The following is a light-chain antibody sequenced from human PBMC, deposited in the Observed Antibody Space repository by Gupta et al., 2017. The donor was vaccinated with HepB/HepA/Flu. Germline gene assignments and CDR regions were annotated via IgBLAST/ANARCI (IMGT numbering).Light chain of an antibody. V-gene: IGKV1-39*01. CDR1: QSITTY. Sequence: DFQMTQSPSSLSASVGDKITVTCRANQSITTYLNWYQQKPGKAPMLLISSAFNLQSGVPSRFIGSASGTNFTLTITSLQPEDFATYFCQQAFNSLWAFGQGTKVEIK. CDR2: SAF. CDR3: QQAFNSLWA. J-gene: IGKJ1*01.